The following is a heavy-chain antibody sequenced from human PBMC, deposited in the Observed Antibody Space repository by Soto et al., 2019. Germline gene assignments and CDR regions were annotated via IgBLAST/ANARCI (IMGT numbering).Heavy chain of an antibody. V-gene: IGHV1-69*06. D-gene: IGHD3-3*01. CDR3: ARDRGNTIQDFFDY. Sequence: QVQLVQSGAEVKKPGSSVQVSCKASGGTFSSYAISWVRQAPGQGLEWMGGIIPIVGTANYAQKIQGRVTITADNSTSTAYMELSSLRSEDTAVYYCARDRGNTIQDFFDYWGQGAMVTVSS. CDR1: GGTFSSYA. J-gene: IGHJ4*02. CDR2: IIPIVGTA.